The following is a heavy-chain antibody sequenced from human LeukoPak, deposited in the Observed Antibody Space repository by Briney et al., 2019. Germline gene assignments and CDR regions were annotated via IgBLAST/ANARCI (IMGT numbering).Heavy chain of an antibody. CDR1: GGSISSGGYS. CDR3: ARQSRDGGNPIDY. D-gene: IGHD4-23*01. J-gene: IGHJ4*02. CDR2: IYHSGST. V-gene: IGHV4-30-2*01. Sequence: SQTLSLTCAVSGGSISSGGYSWSWIRQPPGKGLEWIGYIYHSGSTYYNPSLKSRVTISVDRSKNQFSLKLSSVTAADTAMYYCARQSRDGGNPIDYWGQGTLVAVSS.